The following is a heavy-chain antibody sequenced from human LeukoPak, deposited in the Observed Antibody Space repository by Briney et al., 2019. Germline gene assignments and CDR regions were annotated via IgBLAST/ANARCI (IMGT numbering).Heavy chain of an antibody. V-gene: IGHV3-7*01. D-gene: IGHD6-13*01. Sequence: GGSLRLSCAASGFPFSHYWMSWVRQAPGKGLERVASIKQDGSQKYYGDSVKGRFTISRDNAKNSLYLQMNSLRAEDTAFYYCAKDDNSWSLDYWGQGTLVTVSS. CDR2: IKQDGSQK. J-gene: IGHJ4*02. CDR3: AKDDNSWSLDY. CDR1: GFPFSHYW.